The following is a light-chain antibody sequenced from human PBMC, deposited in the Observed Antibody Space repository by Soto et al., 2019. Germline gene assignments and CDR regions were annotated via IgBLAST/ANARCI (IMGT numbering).Light chain of an antibody. Sequence: IMMTQSPATLSVTPGERATLSCRASQSVSSNLAWYQQKPGQAPRLLIYGASTRATGIPARFSGSGSGTEFTLTISSLQSEDFAVYYCQQRTRWPMTFGQGTRLEI. CDR3: QQRTRWPMT. V-gene: IGKV3-15*01. J-gene: IGKJ5*01. CDR1: QSVSSN. CDR2: GAS.